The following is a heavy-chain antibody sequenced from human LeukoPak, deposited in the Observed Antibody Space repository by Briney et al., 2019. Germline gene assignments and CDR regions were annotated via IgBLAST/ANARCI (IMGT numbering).Heavy chain of an antibody. CDR3: AREGAYGDPPDY. CDR2: IIPIFGTA. D-gene: IGHD4-17*01. Sequence: ASVKVSCKASGGTFSSYAISWVRQAPGQGLEWMGGIIPIFGTANYAQKFQGRVTITADESTSTAYMELSSLRSEDTAVYYCAREGAYGDPPDYWGQGTLVTVSS. J-gene: IGHJ4*02. CDR1: GGTFSSYA. V-gene: IGHV1-69*13.